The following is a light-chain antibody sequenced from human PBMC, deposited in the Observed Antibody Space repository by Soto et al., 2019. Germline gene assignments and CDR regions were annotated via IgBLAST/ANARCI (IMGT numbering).Light chain of an antibody. CDR1: SSDIGTYNY. CDR2: EVS. V-gene: IGLV2-14*01. CDR3: SSYTTSSTQG. Sequence: QSALTQPASVSGSPGQSITISCTGTSSDIGTYNYVSWYQQHPGKVPKLMIYEVSNRPSGVSNRLSGSKSGNTASLAISGVQAEEVAGYYWSSYTTSSTQGFGGGSKLTVL. J-gene: IGLJ3*02.